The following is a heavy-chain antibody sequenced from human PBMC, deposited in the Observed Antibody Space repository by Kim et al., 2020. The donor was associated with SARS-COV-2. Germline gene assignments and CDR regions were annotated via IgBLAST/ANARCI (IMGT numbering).Heavy chain of an antibody. CDR1: GFTFSSHA. CDR2: ISGSGDST. J-gene: IGHJ4*02. V-gene: IGHV3-23*01. D-gene: IGHD3-16*02. Sequence: GGSLRLSCAASGFTFSSHAMAWVRQSPGTGLEWVSGISGSGDSTYYADSVKGRFTISRDNSKNTVYLQMNSLRAEDTALYFCTRCPLITFGGIVALFDNWGQGTLDTVSS. CDR3: TRCPLITFGGIVALFDN.